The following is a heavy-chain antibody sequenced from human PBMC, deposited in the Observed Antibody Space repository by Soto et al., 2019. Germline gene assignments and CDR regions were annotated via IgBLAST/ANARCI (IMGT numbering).Heavy chain of an antibody. V-gene: IGHV4-31*03. D-gene: IGHD6-13*01. CDR3: ARDAPGAAPY. CDR1: GGPIINGDSY. Sequence: QVQLQESGPGLVKPSQTLSLTCTVSGGPIINGDSYLNWIRQHPEKGLQRMGYINYRGTTNYNPDIKSRIIISIDTSKNQFSLRLTSVKAADTAVYYCARDAPGAAPYWGKGTLVIVSS. CDR2: INYRGTT. J-gene: IGHJ4*02.